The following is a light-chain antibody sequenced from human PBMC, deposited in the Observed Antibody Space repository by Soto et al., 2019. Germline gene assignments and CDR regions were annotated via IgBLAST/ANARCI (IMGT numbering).Light chain of an antibody. CDR3: SSYAGNNNVV. J-gene: IGLJ3*02. Sequence: QSALTQPPSASGSPGQSVTISCTGTSSDLGAYNLVSWYQQYPGKSPKLLIYEVTKRPSGVPYRFSGSKSGSTASLTVSGLQAEDEADYYCSSYAGNNNVVFGGGTKLTVL. CDR2: EVT. CDR1: SSDLGAYNL. V-gene: IGLV2-8*01.